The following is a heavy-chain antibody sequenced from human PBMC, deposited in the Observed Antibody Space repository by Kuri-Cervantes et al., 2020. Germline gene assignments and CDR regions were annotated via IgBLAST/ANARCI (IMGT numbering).Heavy chain of an antibody. CDR3: ARLYSSSWYVWFDP. D-gene: IGHD6-13*01. J-gene: IGHJ5*02. CDR1: GGSFSGYY. CDR2: INHSGST. V-gene: IGHV4-34*01. Sequence: ESLKISCAVYGGSFSGYYWSWIRQPPGKGLEWIGEINHSGSTNYNPSLKSRVTISVDTSKNQFSLKLSSVTAADTAVYYCARLYSSSWYVWFDPWGQGTLVTVSS.